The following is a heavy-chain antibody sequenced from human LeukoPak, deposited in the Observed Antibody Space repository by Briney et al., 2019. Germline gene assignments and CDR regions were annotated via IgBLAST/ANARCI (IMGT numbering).Heavy chain of an antibody. V-gene: IGHV4-4*07. CDR1: GGSISPYY. CDR3: ARGNTLCNGGSCSTNIDY. J-gene: IGHJ4*02. Sequence: PSETLSLTCTVSGGSISPYYWSWIRQPAGKGPEWIGRVYTSGSTNYNPSLKSRVTMSVDTSKNQFSLKLSSVTAADTAVYYCARGNTLCNGGSCSTNIDYWGQGTLVSVSS. D-gene: IGHD2-15*01. CDR2: VYTSGST.